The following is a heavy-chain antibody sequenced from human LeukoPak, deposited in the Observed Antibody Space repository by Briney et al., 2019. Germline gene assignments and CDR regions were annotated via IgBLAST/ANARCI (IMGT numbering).Heavy chain of an antibody. CDR1: GGSIATSSYY. CDR3: ARHQGISSGWFDY. Sequence: SETLSLTCTVSGGSIATSSYYWAWVRQPPGKGLEWIGSIYYTATTYYNPSLKSRITTSVDTSKNQVSLNLSPVTAEDTAVYYCARHQGISSGWFDYRGLGTLVTVSS. V-gene: IGHV4-39*01. J-gene: IGHJ4*02. CDR2: IYYTATT. D-gene: IGHD6-19*01.